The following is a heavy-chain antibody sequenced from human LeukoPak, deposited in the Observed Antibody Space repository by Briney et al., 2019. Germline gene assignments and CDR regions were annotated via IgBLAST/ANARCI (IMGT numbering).Heavy chain of an antibody. V-gene: IGHV3-33*01. J-gene: IGHJ4*02. CDR3: EPTYYYGSGILN. CDR2: IWYDGTNK. CDR1: GFTFTSYG. Sequence: GGSLRLSCAASGFTFTSYGMHWVRQAPGKGLEWVAIIWYDGTNKYYADSVKGRFTISRDNSKNTLYLQMNSLRAEDTAVYYCEPTYYYGSGILNWGQGTLVTVSS. D-gene: IGHD3-10*01.